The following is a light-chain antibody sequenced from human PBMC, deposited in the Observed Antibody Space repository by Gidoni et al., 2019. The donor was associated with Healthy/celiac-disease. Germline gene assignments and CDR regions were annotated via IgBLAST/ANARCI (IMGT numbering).Light chain of an antibody. CDR2: KAS. CDR1: QSISSW. CDR3: QQYNSYSWT. Sequence: DIQMNQSPSTLSASVGDRVTITCRASQSISSWLAWYQQKPGKAPKLQIYKASSLESGVPSRFSGSGSGTDFTLTISSLQPDDFATYYCQQYNSYSWTFGQGTKVEIK. J-gene: IGKJ1*01. V-gene: IGKV1-5*03.